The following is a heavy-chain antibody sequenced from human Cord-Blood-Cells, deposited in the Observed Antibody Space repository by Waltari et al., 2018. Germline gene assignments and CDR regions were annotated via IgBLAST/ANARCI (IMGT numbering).Heavy chain of an antibody. J-gene: IGHJ3*02. CDR2: IYYSGST. CDR1: GGSISSSSYY. Sequence: QLQLQESGPGLVKPSETLSLTCTVSGGSISSSSYYWDWIRQPPGKGLEWIGSIYYSGSTYYNPSLKSRVTISVDTSKDQFSLKLSSVTAADTAAYYCASSTGDDAFDIWGQGTMVTVSS. V-gene: IGHV4-39*01. CDR3: ASSTGDDAFDI. D-gene: IGHD7-27*01.